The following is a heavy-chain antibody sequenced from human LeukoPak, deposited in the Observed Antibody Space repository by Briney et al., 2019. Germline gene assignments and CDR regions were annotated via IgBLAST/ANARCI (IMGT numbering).Heavy chain of an antibody. CDR2: INHSGST. V-gene: IGHV4-34*01. Sequence: NPSETLSLTCAVYGGSFSGYYWSWIRQPPGKGLEWIGEINHSGSTNYNPSLKSRVTISVDTSKNQFSLKLSSVTAADTAVYYCARVQTVSHAGFDYWGQGTLVTVSS. CDR3: ARVQTVSHAGFDY. CDR1: GGSFSGYY. J-gene: IGHJ4*02. D-gene: IGHD3-10*01.